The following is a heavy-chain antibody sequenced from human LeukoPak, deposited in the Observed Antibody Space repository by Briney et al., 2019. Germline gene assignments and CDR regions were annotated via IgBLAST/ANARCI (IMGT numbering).Heavy chain of an antibody. CDR1: GYTFTSYA. CDR3: ARDPRWLSLYYYYGMDV. J-gene: IGHJ6*02. CDR2: INAGNGNT. V-gene: IGHV1-3*01. D-gene: IGHD3-22*01. Sequence: ASVKVSCKASGYTFTSYAMHWVRQAPGQRLEWMGWINAGNGNTKYSQKFQGRVTITRDTSASTAYMELSSLRSEDTAVYYCARDPRWLSLYYYYGMDVWGQGTTVTVCS.